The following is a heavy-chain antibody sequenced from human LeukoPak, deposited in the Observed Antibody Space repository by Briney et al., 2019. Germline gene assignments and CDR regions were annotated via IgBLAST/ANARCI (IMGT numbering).Heavy chain of an antibody. V-gene: IGHV3-23*01. Sequence: GGSLRLSCVASGFTFSSYAMSWVRQAPGKGLEWVSGISGSGGSTYYADSVKGRFTISRDNSKNTLFLQMNSLRAEDTAVYYCAKETYSRVWYPYFDYWGQGTLVTVSS. CDR2: ISGSGGST. D-gene: IGHD6-19*01. CDR1: GFTFSSYA. CDR3: AKETYSRVWYPYFDY. J-gene: IGHJ4*02.